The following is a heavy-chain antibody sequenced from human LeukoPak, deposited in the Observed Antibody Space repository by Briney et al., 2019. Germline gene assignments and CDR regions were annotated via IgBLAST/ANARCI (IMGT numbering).Heavy chain of an antibody. CDR3: ARDRAYSGSYYLSY. CDR2: INPNSGGT. D-gene: IGHD1-26*01. J-gene: IGHJ4*02. Sequence: ASVTVSCKASGYTFTGYYMHWVRQAPGQGLEWMGWINPNSGGTNYAQKFQGRVTMTRDTSISTAYMELSRLRSDDTAVYYCARDRAYSGSYYLSYWGQGTLVTVSS. V-gene: IGHV1-2*02. CDR1: GYTFTGYY.